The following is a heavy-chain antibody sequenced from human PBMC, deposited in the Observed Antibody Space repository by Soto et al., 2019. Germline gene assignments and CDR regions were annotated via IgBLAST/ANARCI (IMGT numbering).Heavy chain of an antibody. CDR1: GFILSSYG. D-gene: IGHD3-22*01. J-gene: IGHJ5*02. CDR2: VWYDGSNK. V-gene: IGHV3-33*01. Sequence: QVQLVESGGGVVQPGRSLRLSCAASGFILSSYGMHWVRQAPGKGLEWVAVVWYDGSNKYYADSVKGRFTISRDNANNTLILEMNSLRAEDTAVYYCARDRTDYYDSSGYYSRSSSRFDPWGQGTLVTVSS. CDR3: ARDRTDYYDSSGYYSRSSSRFDP.